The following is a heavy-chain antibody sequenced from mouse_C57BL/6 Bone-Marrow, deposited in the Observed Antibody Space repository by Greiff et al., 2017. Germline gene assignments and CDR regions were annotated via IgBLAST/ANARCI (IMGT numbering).Heavy chain of an antibody. CDR1: GYTFTDYY. J-gene: IGHJ4*01. D-gene: IGHD1-1*01. V-gene: IGHV1-19*01. Sequence: EVQLQQSGPVLVKPGASVKMSCKASGYTFTDYYMNWVKQSHGKSLEWIGVINPYNGGTSYNQKFKGKATLTVDKSSSTAYMELNSLTSEDSAVYYCARLYDYGSSYAMDYWGQGTSVTVSS. CDR2: INPYNGGT. CDR3: ARLYDYGSSYAMDY.